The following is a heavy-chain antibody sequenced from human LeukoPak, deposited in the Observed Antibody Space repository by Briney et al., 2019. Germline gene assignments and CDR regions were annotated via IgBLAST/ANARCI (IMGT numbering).Heavy chain of an antibody. CDR3: ATDHISRFGQWLESGY. D-gene: IGHD6-19*01. CDR1: GFTFRNYG. J-gene: IGHJ4*02. V-gene: IGHV3-30*03. Sequence: GGSLRLSCAASGFTFRNYGMHWVRQASSKGLEWVAVISYDGSNKYYADSVKGRFTISRDNSKNTLYLQMNSLRAEDTAVYYCATDHISRFGQWLESGYWGQGTLVTVSS. CDR2: ISYDGSNK.